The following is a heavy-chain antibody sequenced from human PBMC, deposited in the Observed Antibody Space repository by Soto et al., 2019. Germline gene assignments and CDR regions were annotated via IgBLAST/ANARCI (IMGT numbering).Heavy chain of an antibody. CDR3: AARYCGSASCFHFDY. Sequence: GGSLRLSCAASGFTFSSYAMHWVRQAPGERLEYVSAISGNGGSTYYADSVKGRFTISRDNSKNTLYLQMGSLRPEDMAVYYCAARYCGSASCFHFDYWGQGALVTVSS. CDR2: ISGNGGST. CDR1: GFTFSSYA. V-gene: IGHV3-64*02. J-gene: IGHJ4*02. D-gene: IGHD2-2*01.